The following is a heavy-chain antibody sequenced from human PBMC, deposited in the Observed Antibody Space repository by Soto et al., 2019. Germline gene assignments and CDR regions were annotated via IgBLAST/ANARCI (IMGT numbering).Heavy chain of an antibody. Sequence: HPGGSLRLSCAASGFTFSSYAMSWVRQAPGKGLEWVSAISGSGGSTYYADSVKGRFTISRDNSKNTLYLQMNSLRAEDTAVYYCAKDLCRTDYYGMDVWGQGTTVTVSS. V-gene: IGHV3-23*01. CDR1: GFTFSSYA. J-gene: IGHJ6*02. CDR2: ISGSGGST. CDR3: AKDLCRTDYYGMDV.